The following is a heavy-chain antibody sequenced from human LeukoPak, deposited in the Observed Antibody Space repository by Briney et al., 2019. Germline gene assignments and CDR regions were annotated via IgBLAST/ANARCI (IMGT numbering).Heavy chain of an antibody. CDR1: RFTFSSYG. D-gene: IGHD1-1*01. V-gene: IGHV3-30*02. Sequence: KPGGSLRLSCAASRFTFSSYGMHWVRQAPGKGLEWVAFIRYDGSNKYYADSVKGRFTISRDNSKNTLYLQMNSLRAEDTAVYYCAKAPNWIEIDYWGQGTLVTVSS. CDR3: AKAPNWIEIDY. CDR2: IRYDGSNK. J-gene: IGHJ4*02.